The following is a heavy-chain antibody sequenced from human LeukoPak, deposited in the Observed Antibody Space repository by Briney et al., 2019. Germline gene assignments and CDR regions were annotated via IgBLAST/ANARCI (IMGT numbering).Heavy chain of an antibody. Sequence: PGGSLRLSCAASGFSFSTYAMSWVRQAPGKGLEWISAVRGSGSDTYYADSVKGRFTISRDNSKNTLHLQMNSLRAEDTAIYYCARVYSNYDPAAMDVWGQGTTVTVSS. J-gene: IGHJ6*02. CDR3: ARVYSNYDPAAMDV. V-gene: IGHV3-23*01. CDR1: GFSFSTYA. D-gene: IGHD4-11*01. CDR2: VRGSGSDT.